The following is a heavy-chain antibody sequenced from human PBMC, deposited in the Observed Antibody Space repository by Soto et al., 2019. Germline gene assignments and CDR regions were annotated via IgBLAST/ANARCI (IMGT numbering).Heavy chain of an antibody. CDR2: IYYSGST. D-gene: IGHD6-13*01. CDR1: GGSISSYY. V-gene: IGHV4-59*01. J-gene: IGHJ4*02. CDR3: ARAPAPLYGGSWYYFDY. Sequence: PSETLSLTCTVSGGSISSYYWSWIRQPPGKGLEWIGYIYYSGSTNYNPSLKSRVTISVDTSKNQFSLKLSSVTAADTAVYYCARAPAPLYGGSWYYFDYWGQGTLVTVSS.